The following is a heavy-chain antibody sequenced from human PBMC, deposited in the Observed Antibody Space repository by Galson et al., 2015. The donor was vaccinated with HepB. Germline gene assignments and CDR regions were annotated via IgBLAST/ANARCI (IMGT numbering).Heavy chain of an antibody. CDR1: GNPLTELP. D-gene: IGHD3-16*01. V-gene: IGHV1-24*01. CDR3: VTGGGYYDS. J-gene: IGHJ4*02. CDR2: FDPDDGKT. Sequence: SVKVSCKVSGNPLTELPMQWVRQIPGKGFEWMGSFDPDDGKTIYAQKLQGRVVMTEDTSIDTAYMELSSLRSEDTAVYYCVTGGGYYDSWGQGTLVTVSS.